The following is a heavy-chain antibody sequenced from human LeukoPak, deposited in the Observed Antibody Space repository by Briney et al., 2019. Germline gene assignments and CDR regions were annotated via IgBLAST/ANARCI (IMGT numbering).Heavy chain of an antibody. D-gene: IGHD2-15*01. CDR1: GFTFSSYC. CDR2: INQDRSET. Sequence: PGGSLRLSCAASGFTFSSYCMSWVRQAPGKGLEWVANINQDRSETYYVDSVKGRFTISRDNAKNSLYLQMHSLRADDTAVYYCAREWSSLFDYWGQGTLVTVSS. CDR3: AREWSSLFDY. V-gene: IGHV3-7*01. J-gene: IGHJ4*02.